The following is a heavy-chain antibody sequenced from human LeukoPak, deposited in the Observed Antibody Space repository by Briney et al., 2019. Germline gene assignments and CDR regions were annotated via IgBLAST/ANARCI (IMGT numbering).Heavy chain of an antibody. CDR2: IRYDGRNK. D-gene: IGHD3-22*01. V-gene: IGHV3-30*02. CDR3: ATLPYYYDSSSSYYFDY. J-gene: IGHJ4*02. CDR1: GFIFSSYG. Sequence: GGSLRLSCAASGFIFSSYGMHWVRQAPGKGLEWVAFIRYDGRNKYYADSVKGRFTISRDNSKNTLYLQMNSLRVEDTAVYYCATLPYYYDSSSSYYFDYWGQGTLVTVSS.